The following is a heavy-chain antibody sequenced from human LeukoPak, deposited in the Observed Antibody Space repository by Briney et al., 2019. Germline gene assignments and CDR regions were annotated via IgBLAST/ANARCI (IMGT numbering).Heavy chain of an antibody. V-gene: IGHV3-21*01. CDR1: GFTFSSYS. J-gene: IGHJ4*02. Sequence: GGSLRLSCAASGFTFSSYSMNGVRQAPGKGLEWVSSISSSSSYIYYADSVKGRFTISRDNAKNSLYLQMNSLRAEDTAVYYCARGQTTVSYLDDRDYWGQGTLVTVSS. D-gene: IGHD4-17*01. CDR2: ISSSSSYI. CDR3: ARGQTTVSYLDDRDY.